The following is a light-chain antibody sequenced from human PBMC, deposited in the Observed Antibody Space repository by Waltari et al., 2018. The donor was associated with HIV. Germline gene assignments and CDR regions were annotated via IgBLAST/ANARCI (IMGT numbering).Light chain of an antibody. Sequence: QSALTQPRSVSGSPGQSVTISCTGTSSDVGGYYYVSWYQQHPGKAPKLMIYDVNKRPSGVPDRFSGSKSGTTASLTISGLQTEDEADYYCCSFADTYTYVFGIGTTVTVL. J-gene: IGLJ1*01. CDR2: DVN. CDR1: SSDVGGYYY. CDR3: CSFADTYTYV. V-gene: IGLV2-11*01.